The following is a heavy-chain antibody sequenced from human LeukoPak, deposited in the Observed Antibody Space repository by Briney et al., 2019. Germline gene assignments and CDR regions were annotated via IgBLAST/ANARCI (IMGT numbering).Heavy chain of an antibody. CDR1: GHTFTGYY. D-gene: IGHD2-2*01. CDR2: INPNSGGT. J-gene: IGHJ4*02. V-gene: IGHV1-2*02. Sequence: ASVKVSCKASGHTFTGYYMHWVRQAPGQGLEWMGWINPNSGGTNYAQKFQGRVTMTRDTSISTAYMELSRLRSDDTAVYYCARVCSSTSCYTTDDYWGQGTLVTVSS. CDR3: ARVCSSTSCYTTDDY.